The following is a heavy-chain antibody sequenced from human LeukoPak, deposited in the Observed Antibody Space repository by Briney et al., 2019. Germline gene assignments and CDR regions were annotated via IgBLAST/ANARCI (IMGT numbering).Heavy chain of an antibody. D-gene: IGHD3-22*01. J-gene: IGHJ4*02. CDR3: TTELYYYDSSGYYYVPFDY. CDR2: IKSKTDGGTT. V-gene: IGHV3-15*01. CDR1: GFTFSNAW. Sequence: GGSLRLSCAASGFTFSNAWMSWVRQAPGKGLEWVGRIKSKTDGGTTDYAAPVKGRFTISRDDSKNTLYLQMNSLKTEDTAVYYCTTELYYYDSSGYYYVPFDYWGQGTLVTVSS.